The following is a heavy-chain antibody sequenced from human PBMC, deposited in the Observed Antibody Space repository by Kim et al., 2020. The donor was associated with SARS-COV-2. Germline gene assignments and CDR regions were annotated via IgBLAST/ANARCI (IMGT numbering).Heavy chain of an antibody. V-gene: IGHV3-21*01. CDR2: VSYRSRYI. Sequence: GGSLRLSCAASGFTFSDYYMNWVRQAPGKGLEWVSSVSYRSRYIYYADSVMGRFTVSRDDAKNSLSLQMNSLRGEDTAVYYCARGPPNQLLLWFDPWGQGTLVTVSS. CDR1: GFTFSDYY. D-gene: IGHD2-2*01. CDR3: ARGPPNQLLLWFDP. J-gene: IGHJ5*02.